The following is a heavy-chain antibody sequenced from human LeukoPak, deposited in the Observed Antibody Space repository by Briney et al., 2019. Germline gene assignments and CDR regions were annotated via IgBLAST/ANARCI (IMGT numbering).Heavy chain of an antibody. CDR1: GGSISSYY. D-gene: IGHD5-18*01. CDR2: IYTSGST. CDR3: ARDGFGYSYGYYFDS. J-gene: IGHJ4*02. Sequence: SETLSLTCTVSGGSISSYYWSWIRQPAGKGLEWIGRIYTSGSTNYNPSLKSRVTMSVDTSKNQFSLKLSSVTAADTAVYYCARDGFGYSYGYYFDSWGQGTLVTVSS. V-gene: IGHV4-4*07.